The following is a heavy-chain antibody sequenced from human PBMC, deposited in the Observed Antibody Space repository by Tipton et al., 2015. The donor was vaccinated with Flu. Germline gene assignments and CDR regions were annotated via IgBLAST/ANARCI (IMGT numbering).Heavy chain of an antibody. Sequence: LRLSCAVYGGSFSGYYWSWIRQPPGKGLEWIGEINHSGSTNYNPSLKSRVTISVDTSKNQFSLKLSSVTAADTAVYYCARGLKVPAAIYYYYYGMDVWGQGTTVTVSS. CDR1: GGSFSGYY. V-gene: IGHV4-34*01. CDR2: INHSGST. J-gene: IGHJ6*02. CDR3: ARGLKVPAAIYYYYYGMDV. D-gene: IGHD2-2*01.